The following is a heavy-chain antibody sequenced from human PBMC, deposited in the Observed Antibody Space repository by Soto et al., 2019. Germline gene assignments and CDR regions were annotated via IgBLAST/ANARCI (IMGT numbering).Heavy chain of an antibody. CDR2: IIPIFGTA. D-gene: IGHD5-18*01. CDR3: ARPGGYSYGPGSDYFDC. V-gene: IGHV1-69*13. Sequence: SVKVSCKASGGTFSSYSISWVLQAPGQGLEWMGGIIPIFGTANYAQKFQGRVTITADESTSTAYMELSSLRSEDTAVYYCARPGGYSYGPGSDYFDCWGQGALVTVSS. CDR1: GGTFSSYS. J-gene: IGHJ4*02.